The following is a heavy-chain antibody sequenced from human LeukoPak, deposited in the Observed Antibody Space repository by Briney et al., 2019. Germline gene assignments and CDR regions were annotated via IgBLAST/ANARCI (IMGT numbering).Heavy chain of an antibody. CDR3: VIWGDYDVLTGYYVPDY. CDR1: GFTFSNYA. V-gene: IGHV3-23*01. Sequence: GGSLRLSCVASGFTFSNYAMSWVRQAPGKGLEWVSAITGSGTNRYYADSLKGRFTTSRDNSKNTVFLQMNSLRHEDAAIYYCVIWGDYDVLTGYYVPDYWGQGTLVTVAS. D-gene: IGHD3-9*01. J-gene: IGHJ4*02. CDR2: ITGSGTNR.